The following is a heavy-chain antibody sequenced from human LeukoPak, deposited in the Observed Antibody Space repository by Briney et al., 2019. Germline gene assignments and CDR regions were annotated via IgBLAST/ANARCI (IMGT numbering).Heavy chain of an antibody. Sequence: GGSLRLSCAASGFTFSSYGMHWVRQAPGKGLEWLAVIWYDGSNKYYADSVKGRFTISRDNSKNTLYLQMNSLRAEDTAVYYCARDQYGYSSGHPPGYWGQGTLVTVSS. J-gene: IGHJ4*02. D-gene: IGHD6-19*01. CDR1: GFTFSSYG. CDR3: ARDQYGYSSGHPPGY. V-gene: IGHV3-33*01. CDR2: IWYDGSNK.